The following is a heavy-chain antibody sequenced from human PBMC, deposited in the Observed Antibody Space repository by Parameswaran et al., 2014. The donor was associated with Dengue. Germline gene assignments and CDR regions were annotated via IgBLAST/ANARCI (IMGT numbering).Heavy chain of an antibody. J-gene: IGHJ5*02. Sequence: WVRQAPGQGLEWMGWINPNSGGTNYAQKFQGRVTMTRDTSISTAYMELSRLRSDDTAVYYCARDRVGVVVPVLNWFDPWGQGTLVTVSS. V-gene: IGHV1-2*02. CDR3: ARDRVGVVVPVLNWFDP. CDR2: INPNSGGT. D-gene: IGHD2-2*01.